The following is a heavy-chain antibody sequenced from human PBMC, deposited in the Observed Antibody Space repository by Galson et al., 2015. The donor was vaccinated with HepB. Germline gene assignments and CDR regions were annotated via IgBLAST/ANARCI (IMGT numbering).Heavy chain of an antibody. J-gene: IGHJ4*02. CDR2: IWYDGSNK. V-gene: IGHV3-33*01. CDR3: ARDRDYGDAIDY. CDR1: GFTFSSYG. Sequence: SLRLSCAASGFTFSSYGMHWVRQAPGKGLEWVAVIWYDGSNKYYADSVKGRFTISRDNSKNTLYLQMNSLRAEDTAVYYCARDRDYGDAIDYWGQGTLVTVSS. D-gene: IGHD4-17*01.